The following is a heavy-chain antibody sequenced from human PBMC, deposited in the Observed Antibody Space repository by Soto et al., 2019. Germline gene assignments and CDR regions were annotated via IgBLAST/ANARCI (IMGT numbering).Heavy chain of an antibody. Sequence: QLQLQESGPGLVKPSETLSLTCTVSGGSISSSSNNWGWIRQPPGKGLAWIGNIYYSENTYYNPYLKGRVTISVDTSKNQFSLRLTSVTAADAAVYYCATHPPYGPLDHWGQGTLVTVSS. CDR1: GGSISSSSNN. CDR2: IYYSENT. V-gene: IGHV4-39*01. D-gene: IGHD4-17*01. J-gene: IGHJ4*02. CDR3: ATHPPYGPLDH.